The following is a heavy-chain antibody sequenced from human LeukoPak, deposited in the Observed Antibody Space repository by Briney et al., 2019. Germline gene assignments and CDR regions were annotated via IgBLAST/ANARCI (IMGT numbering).Heavy chain of an antibody. CDR3: ARALPHIAAAGGFDY. Sequence: GASVKVSCKASGYTFSGYYMHWVRQAPGQGLEWMGWINPNSGGTNYAQKFQGRVTMTRDTSISTAYMELSRLRSDDTAVYYCARALPHIAAAGGFDYWGQGTLVTVSS. D-gene: IGHD6-13*01. CDR1: GYTFSGYY. CDR2: INPNSGGT. V-gene: IGHV1-2*02. J-gene: IGHJ4*02.